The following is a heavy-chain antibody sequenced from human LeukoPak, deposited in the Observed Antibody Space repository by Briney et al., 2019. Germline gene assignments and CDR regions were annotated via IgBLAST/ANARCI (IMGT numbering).Heavy chain of an antibody. V-gene: IGHV4-59*01. CDR2: IYYSGST. Sequence: SETLSLTCTVSGGSISSYYWSWIRQPPGKGLEWIGDIYYSGSTNYNPSLKSRVTISVDTSKNQFSLKLSSVTAADTAVYYCARDSSSWYRGWFDPWGQGTLVTVSS. CDR1: GGSISSYY. D-gene: IGHD6-13*01. CDR3: ARDSSSWYRGWFDP. J-gene: IGHJ5*02.